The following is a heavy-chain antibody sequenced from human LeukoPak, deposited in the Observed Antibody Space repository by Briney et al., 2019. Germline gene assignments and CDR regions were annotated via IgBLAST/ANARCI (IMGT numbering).Heavy chain of an antibody. D-gene: IGHD6-13*01. CDR1: GFTFSSYS. V-gene: IGHV3-21*01. J-gene: IGHJ6*02. CDR3: ARHPPSLYSSSWYGVDYYYYGMDV. CDR2: ISSSSSYI. Sequence: GGSLRLSCAASGFTFSSYSMNWVRQAPGRGLEWVSSISSSSSYIYYADSVKGRFTISRDNAKNSLYLQMNSLRAEDTAVYYCARHPPSLYSSSWYGVDYYYYGMDVWGQGTTVTVSS.